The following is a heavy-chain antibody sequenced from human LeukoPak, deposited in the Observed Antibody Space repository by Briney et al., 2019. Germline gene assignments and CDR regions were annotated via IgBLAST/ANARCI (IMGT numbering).Heavy chain of an antibody. CDR1: GGSISSGSYC. Sequence: PSETLSLTCTVSGGSISSGSYCWSWVRQPAGKGLERIGRIYTRGSTNYNPSLKSRITTSVDTSKNQFSLKLSSVTAADTAVYYCARSPSAAAQLDYWGQGTLVTVSS. D-gene: IGHD6-6*01. CDR3: ARSPSAAAQLDY. CDR2: IYTRGST. V-gene: IGHV4-61*02. J-gene: IGHJ4*02.